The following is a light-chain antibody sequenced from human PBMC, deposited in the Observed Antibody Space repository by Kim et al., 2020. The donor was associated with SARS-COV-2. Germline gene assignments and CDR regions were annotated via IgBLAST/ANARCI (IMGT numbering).Light chain of an antibody. CDR3: QQVYTYPLT. V-gene: IGKV1-9*01. J-gene: IGKJ2*01. Sequence: SASVGDRVTITCRASQDISDYLGWYQQKSGKAPKLLISAASTLQSGVPSRVSGSGSGTEFTLTISSLRPEDFATYYCQQVYTYPLTFGQGTKLEI. CDR2: AAS. CDR1: QDISDY.